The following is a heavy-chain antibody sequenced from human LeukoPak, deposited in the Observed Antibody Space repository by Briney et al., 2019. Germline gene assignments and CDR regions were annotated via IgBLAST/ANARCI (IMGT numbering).Heavy chain of an antibody. CDR1: GFTFSSYW. CDR3: AKVTGQLWLGPRAYDV. Sequence: GGSLRLSCAASGFTFSSYWVHWVRQAPDKGLDWVAVISHDGGNKYYADSAKGRFTISRDNSKSTLYLQIDSLRTEDTAVYYCAKVTGQLWLGPRAYDVWGQGTMVTVSS. J-gene: IGHJ3*01. V-gene: IGHV3-30*18. CDR2: ISHDGGNK. D-gene: IGHD5-18*01.